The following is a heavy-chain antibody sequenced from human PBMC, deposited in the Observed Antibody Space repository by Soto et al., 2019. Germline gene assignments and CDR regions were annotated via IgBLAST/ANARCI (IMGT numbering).Heavy chain of an antibody. Sequence: GGSLRLSCAASGFTFSSYGMHWVRQAPGKGLEWVAVIWYDGSNKYYADSVKGRFTISRDNSKNTLYLQMNSLRAEDTAVYYCARDRAPCSGGSCYSGWFDPWGQGTPVTVSS. D-gene: IGHD2-15*01. CDR3: ARDRAPCSGGSCYSGWFDP. J-gene: IGHJ5*02. CDR1: GFTFSSYG. CDR2: IWYDGSNK. V-gene: IGHV3-33*01.